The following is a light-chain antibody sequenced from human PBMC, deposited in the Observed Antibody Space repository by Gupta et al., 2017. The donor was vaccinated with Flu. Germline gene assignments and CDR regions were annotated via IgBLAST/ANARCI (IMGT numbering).Light chain of an antibody. Sequence: QSVLTQPPSASGTPGQSIATSCSGSTSNIGDHHVYWYQQCPGTAPKLLIYMNDRRPSGVPDRFSGSNSGTSMALAITGLRSEDEADYYCSTSDSSLESWVFGGGTKLTVL. J-gene: IGLJ3*02. CDR3: STSDSSLESWV. CDR1: TSNIGDHH. CDR2: MND. V-gene: IGLV1-47*01.